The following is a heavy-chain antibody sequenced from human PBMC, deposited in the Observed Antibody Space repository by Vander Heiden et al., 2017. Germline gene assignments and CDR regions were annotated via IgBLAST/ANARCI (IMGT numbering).Heavy chain of an antibody. J-gene: IGHJ4*02. D-gene: IGHD3-10*01. Sequence: QVQLVESGGGVVQPGRSLRLSCAASGFTFSSYDMHWVRQAPGKGLEWVAVIWYDGSNKDYADSVKGRFTISRDNSKNTLYLQMNSLRAEDTAVYYCARDRDGWFGELFYWGQGTLVTVSS. CDR3: ARDRDGWFGELFY. CDR2: IWYDGSNK. V-gene: IGHV3-33*01. CDR1: GFTFSSYD.